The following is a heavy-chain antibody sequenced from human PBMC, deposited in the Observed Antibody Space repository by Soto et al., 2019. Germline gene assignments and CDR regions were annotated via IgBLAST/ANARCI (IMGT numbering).Heavy chain of an antibody. Sequence: PSETLSLTCDVSGDTISTGGYTWAWIRQPPGKAPEWIGHTYHSGNPYYNPSLKSRVIISVDTSKNQFSLKLSSVTAADTAVYYCARQPGYYDILTGYSTYYFDYWGQGTPVTVSS. CDR1: GDTISTGGYT. J-gene: IGHJ4*02. CDR3: ARQPGYYDILTGYSTYYFDY. CDR2: TYHSGNP. D-gene: IGHD3-9*01. V-gene: IGHV4-30-2*01.